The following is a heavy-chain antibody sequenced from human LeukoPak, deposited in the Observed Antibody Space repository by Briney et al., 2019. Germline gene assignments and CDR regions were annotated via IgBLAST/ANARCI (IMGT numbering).Heavy chain of an antibody. Sequence: ASVKVSCKASGGTFSSYTISWVRQAPGRGLEWMGRIIPILGIANYAQKFQGRVTITADKSTSTAYMELSSLRSEDTAVYYCARVAEPGLFDYWGQGNLVTVSS. CDR1: GGTFSSYT. CDR3: ARVAEPGLFDY. D-gene: IGHD1-14*01. CDR2: IIPILGIA. V-gene: IGHV1-69*02. J-gene: IGHJ4*02.